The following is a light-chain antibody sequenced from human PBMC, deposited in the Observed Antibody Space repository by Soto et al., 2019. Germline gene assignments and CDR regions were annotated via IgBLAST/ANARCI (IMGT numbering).Light chain of an antibody. CDR2: GAF. V-gene: IGKV3-15*01. Sequence: EIVMTQSPVTLSVSPGERATLSCRASQSVSSNLARYQQKPGQAPSLLIYGAFTRATGIPARFSGTGSGTEFTLTISSLQSEDFALYYCQQYNDSPLTFGQGTKVDI. J-gene: IGKJ1*01. CDR1: QSVSSN. CDR3: QQYNDSPLT.